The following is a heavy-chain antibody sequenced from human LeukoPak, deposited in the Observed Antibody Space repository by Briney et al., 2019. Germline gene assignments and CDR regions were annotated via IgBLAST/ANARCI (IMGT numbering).Heavy chain of an antibody. CDR3: ARHLSGVTGYTYGRGIDY. Sequence: GGSLRLSCAASGFTFSSYAMNWVRQAPGKGLEWVSAISGSGNNRYYADSVKGRFTISRDNSKTSLYLQMISLRAEDTAVYYCARHLSGVTGYTYGRGIDYWGQGTLVTVSS. V-gene: IGHV3-23*01. J-gene: IGHJ4*02. D-gene: IGHD5-18*01. CDR1: GFTFSSYA. CDR2: ISGSGNNR.